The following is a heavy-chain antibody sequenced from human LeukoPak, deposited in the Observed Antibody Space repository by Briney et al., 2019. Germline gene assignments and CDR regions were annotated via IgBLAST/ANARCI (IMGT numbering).Heavy chain of an antibody. CDR3: AXXXDCSSTSCPNGDESDWFDP. CDR1: GGSISSYY. Sequence: SETLSLTCTVSGGSISSYYWSWIRQPPGKGLEWIGYIYYSGSTNYNPSLKSRVTISVDTSKNQFSLKLSSVTAADTAVYYCAXXXDCSSTSCPNGDESDWFDPWGQGTLVTVSS. V-gene: IGHV4-59*08. D-gene: IGHD2-2*01. CDR2: IYYSGST. J-gene: IGHJ5*02.